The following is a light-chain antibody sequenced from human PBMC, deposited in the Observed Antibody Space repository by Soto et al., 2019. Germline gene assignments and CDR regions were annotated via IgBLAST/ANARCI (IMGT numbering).Light chain of an antibody. V-gene: IGLV8-61*01. CDR2: STK. Sequence: QAVVTQEPSFSVSPGGTVTLTCGLSSGSVSTSYYPSWYQQTPGQAPRTLIYSTKTRSSGVPDRFSGSILGSKAALTITGAQADDESDYYCVLYMGSGIWLFGGGTKLTVL. CDR1: SGSVSTSYY. J-gene: IGLJ3*02. CDR3: VLYMGSGIWL.